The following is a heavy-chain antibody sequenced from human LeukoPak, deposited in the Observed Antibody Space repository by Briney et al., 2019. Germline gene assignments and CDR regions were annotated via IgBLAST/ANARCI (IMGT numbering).Heavy chain of an antibody. D-gene: IGHD1-26*01. CDR3: AKEGGGYLKHLDY. CDR2: ISGSGGST. Sequence: GGSLRLSCAASGFTLSSYAMSSVRQAPGKGLEWVSAISGSGGSTYYADSVKGRFTISRDNSKNTLYLQMNSLRAEDTAVYYCAKEGGGYLKHLDYWGQGTLVTVSS. CDR1: GFTLSSYA. V-gene: IGHV3-23*01. J-gene: IGHJ4*02.